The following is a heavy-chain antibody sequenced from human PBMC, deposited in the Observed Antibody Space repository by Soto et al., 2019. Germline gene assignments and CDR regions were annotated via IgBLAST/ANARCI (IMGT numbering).Heavy chain of an antibody. D-gene: IGHD3-3*01. J-gene: IGHJ4*01. CDR1: GFTFTSSA. CDR3: AAGSYYFWSGYSNLLAY. CDR2: IVVGSGNT. V-gene: IGHV1-58*01. Sequence: SVKVSCKASGFTFTSSAVQWVRQARGQRLEWIGWIVVGSGNTNYAQKFQERVTITRDMSTSTAYMELSSLRSEDTAVYYCAAGSYYFWSGYSNLLAYCGQGTLVTVSS.